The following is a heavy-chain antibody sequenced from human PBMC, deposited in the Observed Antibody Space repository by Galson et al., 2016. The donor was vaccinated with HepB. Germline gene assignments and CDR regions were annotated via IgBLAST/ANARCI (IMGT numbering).Heavy chain of an antibody. V-gene: IGHV3-11*01. J-gene: IGHJ4*02. CDR1: FNDFY. CDR2: ISHSGNTR. D-gene: IGHD1-1*01. CDR3: ARVVNNWTGDRRLFDL. Sequence: FNDFYMSWIRQPPGKALEWISYISHSGNTREYADSVKGRFTVSRDNNKNSVYLQLNSLRAEDTALYYCARVVNNWTGDRRLFDLWGQGTLVAVSS.